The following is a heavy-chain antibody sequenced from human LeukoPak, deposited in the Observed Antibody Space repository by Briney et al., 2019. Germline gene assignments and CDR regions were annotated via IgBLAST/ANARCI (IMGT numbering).Heavy chain of an antibody. V-gene: IGHV3-23*01. CDR1: GFTFSSYA. D-gene: IGHD6-19*01. CDR3: AKARVDRIAVAGTEYYYYGMDV. J-gene: IGHJ6*02. CDR2: ISGSGGST. Sequence: GGSLRLSCAASGFTFSSYAMSWVRQAPGKGLEWVSAISGSGGSTYYADSVKGRFTISRDNSKNTLYLQMNSLRAEDTAVYYCAKARVDRIAVAGTEYYYYGMDVWGQGTTVTVSS.